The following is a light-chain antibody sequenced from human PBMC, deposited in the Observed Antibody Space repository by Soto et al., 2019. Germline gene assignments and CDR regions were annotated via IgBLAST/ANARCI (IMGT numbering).Light chain of an antibody. CDR3: QSYDSSLTGWV. J-gene: IGLJ3*02. CDR2: GNS. V-gene: IGLV1-40*01. CDR1: SSNIGAGYD. Sequence: QSVLTQAPSVSGAPGQRVTISCTWSSSNIGAGYDVHWYQQLPGTAPKLLIYGNSNRPSGVPDRFSGSKSGTSASLAITGLQGDDEADYYCQSYDSSLTGWVFGGGTKLTVL.